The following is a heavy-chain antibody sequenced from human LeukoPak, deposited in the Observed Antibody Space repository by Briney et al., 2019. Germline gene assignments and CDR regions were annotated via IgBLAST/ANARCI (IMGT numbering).Heavy chain of an antibody. CDR2: IYYSGST. D-gene: IGHD1-26*01. V-gene: IGHV4-39*07. CDR1: GGSISSGRYY. CDR3: AREGYSGSYDY. Sequence: SETLSLTCNVSGGSISSGRYYWGWIRQPPGTGLEWIGSIYYSGSTYYNPSLKSRVTISVDTSKNQFSLKLSSVTAADTAVYYCAREGYSGSYDYWGQGTLVTVSS. J-gene: IGHJ4*02.